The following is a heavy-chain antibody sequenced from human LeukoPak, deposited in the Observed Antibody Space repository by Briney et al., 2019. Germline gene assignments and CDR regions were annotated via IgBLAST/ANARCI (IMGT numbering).Heavy chain of an antibody. CDR1: GGSYSNYY. CDR3: ARHYGYSYGYVDY. Sequence: PSETLSLTCDVYGGSYSNYYWSWIRQSPGKGLEWIGTIHYSGSTYYNPSLQSRVTISVDTSKNEFSLKLSSVTAADTAVYYCARHYGYSYGYVDYWGQGTLVTVSS. CDR2: IHYSGST. J-gene: IGHJ4*02. D-gene: IGHD5-18*01. V-gene: IGHV4-34*01.